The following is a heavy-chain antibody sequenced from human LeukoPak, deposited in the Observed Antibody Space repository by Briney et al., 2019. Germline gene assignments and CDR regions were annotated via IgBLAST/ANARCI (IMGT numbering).Heavy chain of an antibody. CDR3: ARGIVVVPDVFDI. CDR1: GGTFSSYA. D-gene: IGHD3-22*01. CDR2: IIPIFGTA. V-gene: IGHV1-69*13. J-gene: IGHJ3*02. Sequence: VASVKVSCKASGGTFSSYAISWVRQAPGQGLEWMGGIIPIFGTANYAQKFQGRVTITADESTSTAYMELSSLRSEDTAVYYCARGIVVVPDVFDIWGQGTMVTVSS.